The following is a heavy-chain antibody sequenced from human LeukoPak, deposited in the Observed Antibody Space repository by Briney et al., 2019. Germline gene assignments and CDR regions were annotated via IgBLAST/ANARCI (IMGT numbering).Heavy chain of an antibody. V-gene: IGHV3-48*03. CDR3: TRFGDYGEY. Sequence: GGSLRLSCAASGFTFSSYEMNWVRQAPGKGLEWVSYISSSGSTIYYADSVKGRFTISRDNSKNTLYLQTNSLRAEDSALYYCTRFGDYGEYWGQGTLVTVSS. CDR2: ISSSGSTI. CDR1: GFTFSSYE. D-gene: IGHD3-10*01. J-gene: IGHJ4*02.